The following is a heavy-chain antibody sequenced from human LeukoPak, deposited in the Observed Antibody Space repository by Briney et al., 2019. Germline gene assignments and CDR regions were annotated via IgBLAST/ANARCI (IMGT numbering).Heavy chain of an antibody. CDR3: ARVYSTNYYGSGDRPFLFDY. V-gene: IGHV1-18*01. J-gene: IGHJ4*02. CDR2: ISTYYGNT. D-gene: IGHD3-10*01. CDR1: GYTFTSYG. Sequence: ASVKVSCTASGYTFTSYGFSWVRQAPGQGLGWMGWISTYYGNTNYAQKLQDRVTMTTDTSTSTAYMELTSLRSGDTAVYYCARVYSTNYYGSGDRPFLFDYWGQGTVVTVSS.